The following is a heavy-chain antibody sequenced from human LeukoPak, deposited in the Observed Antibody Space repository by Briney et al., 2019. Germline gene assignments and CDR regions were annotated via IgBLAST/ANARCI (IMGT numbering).Heavy chain of an antibody. CDR1: GFTFSNYW. D-gene: IGHD3-3*01. Sequence: GGSLRLSCAAPGFTFSNYWMHWVRQAPGKGLEWVSSISSSSSYIYYADSVKGRFTISRDNAKNSLYLQMNSLRAEDTAVYYCARARVVGYYDFWKNDAFDIWGQGTMVTVSS. CDR2: ISSSSSYI. J-gene: IGHJ3*02. V-gene: IGHV3-21*01. CDR3: ARARVVGYYDFWKNDAFDI.